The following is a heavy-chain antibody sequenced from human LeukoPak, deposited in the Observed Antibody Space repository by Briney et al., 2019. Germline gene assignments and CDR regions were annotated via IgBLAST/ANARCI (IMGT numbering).Heavy chain of an antibody. J-gene: IGHJ4*02. CDR3: ARWWSGYGDSFDY. CDR1: GYTFTSYA. CDR2: INAGNGNT. V-gene: IGHV1-3*01. D-gene: IGHD6-25*01. Sequence: ASVNVSCKASGYTFTSYAMHWVRQAPGQRLEWMGWINAGNGNTKYSQKFQGRVTITRDTSASTAYMELSSLRPEDTAVYYCARWWSGYGDSFDYWGQGTLVTVSS.